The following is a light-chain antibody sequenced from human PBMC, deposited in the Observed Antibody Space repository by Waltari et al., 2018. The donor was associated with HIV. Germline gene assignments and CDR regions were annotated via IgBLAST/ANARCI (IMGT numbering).Light chain of an antibody. CDR3: SSYTSSSTVL. CDR2: EVT. V-gene: IGLV2-14*01. J-gene: IGLJ2*01. CDR1: SSDVGGHNY. Sequence: QSALTQPASLSGSPGQSITISCTGSSSDVGGHNYVSWYQQHPGKAPKPMIYEVTNRPSGVSNRFSGSKSGNTASLTISGLQAEDEADYYCSSYTSSSTVLFGGGTKLTVL.